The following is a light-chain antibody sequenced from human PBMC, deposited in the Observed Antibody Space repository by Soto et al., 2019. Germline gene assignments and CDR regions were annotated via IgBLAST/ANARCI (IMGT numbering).Light chain of an antibody. CDR2: AAS. CDR1: QSISSY. Sequence: DIQMTQSPSSLSASVGDRVTITCRASQSISSYLNWYQQKPGKAPNLLIYAASSLQSGVPSRFSGSGSGTDFTLTISSLQPEDFATYYCQQKDTFGPGTKVDIK. J-gene: IGKJ3*01. CDR3: QQKDT. V-gene: IGKV1-39*01.